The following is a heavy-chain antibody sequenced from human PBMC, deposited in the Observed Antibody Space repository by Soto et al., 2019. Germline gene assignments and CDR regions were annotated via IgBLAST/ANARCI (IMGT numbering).Heavy chain of an antibody. J-gene: IGHJ2*01. V-gene: IGHV5-51*01. Sequence: PGESLKISCKGSGYSFTSYWIGWVRQMPGKGLEWMGIIYPGDSDTRYSPSFQGQVTISADKSISTAYLQWSSLKASDTAMYYCARRGIAVAGTWYLDLWGRGTLVTVSS. CDR3: ARRGIAVAGTWYLDL. CDR2: IYPGDSDT. D-gene: IGHD6-19*01. CDR1: GYSFTSYW.